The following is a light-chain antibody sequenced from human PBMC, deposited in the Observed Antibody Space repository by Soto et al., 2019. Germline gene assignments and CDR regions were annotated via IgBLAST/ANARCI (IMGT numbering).Light chain of an antibody. CDR3: QQYGRSPWT. CDR2: GAS. V-gene: IGKV3-15*01. J-gene: IGKJ1*01. Sequence: EIVMTQSPATLSVSPGERATLSCRASQSVSNNLAWYQQKPGQAPRLLIYGASTRATGIPARFSGSGSGTEFTLTISSLQSEDFAVYYCQQYGRSPWTFGQGTKVDIK. CDR1: QSVSNN.